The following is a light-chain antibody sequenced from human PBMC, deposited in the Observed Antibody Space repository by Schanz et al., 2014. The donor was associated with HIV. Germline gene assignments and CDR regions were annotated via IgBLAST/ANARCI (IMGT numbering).Light chain of an antibody. J-gene: IGKJ2*01. CDR1: QSVLYGSNDKNY. Sequence: DIVMNQSPESLAVSLGERATITCKASQSVLYGSNDKNYLSWYQQRPGQPPKLLIYWASTRASGVPDRFSGRGSGNDFPLPIPNPPAEDVAVYFFQQYSLSHTHTFGQGTKLEIK. CDR3: QQYSLSHTHT. CDR2: WAS. V-gene: IGKV4-1*01.